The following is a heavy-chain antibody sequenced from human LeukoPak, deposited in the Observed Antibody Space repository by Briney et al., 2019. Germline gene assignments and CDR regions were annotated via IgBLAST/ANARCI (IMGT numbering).Heavy chain of an antibody. V-gene: IGHV3-23*01. D-gene: IGHD5-12*01. Sequence: PGGSLRLSCAASGFTFSSYAMSWVRQAPGKGLEWVSAISGSGGSTYYADSVKGRFTISRDNSKNTLYPQMNSLRAEDTAVYYCATDRIYSGYVGWGQGTLVTVSS. CDR3: ATDRIYSGYVG. CDR1: GFTFSSYA. CDR2: ISGSGGST. J-gene: IGHJ4*02.